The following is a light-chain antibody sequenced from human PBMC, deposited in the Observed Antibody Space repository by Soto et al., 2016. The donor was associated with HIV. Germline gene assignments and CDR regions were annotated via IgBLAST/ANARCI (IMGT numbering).Light chain of an antibody. V-gene: IGKV1-5*03. J-gene: IGKJ2*01. CDR2: KTS. CDR1: QSVSVW. CDR3: QQYYSYHT. Sequence: DIQMTQFPSTLSASIGDRVTITCRASQSVSVWLAWYQQKPGKAPNLLIFKTSTLEIGVPSRFSGSGSGTDFTLTLSSVQPDDFATYYCQQYYSYHTFGQGTKLEIK.